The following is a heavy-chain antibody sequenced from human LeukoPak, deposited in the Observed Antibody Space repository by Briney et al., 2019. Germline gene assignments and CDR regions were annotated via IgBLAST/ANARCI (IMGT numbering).Heavy chain of an antibody. J-gene: IGHJ6*02. V-gene: IGHV1-3*01. D-gene: IGHD3-9*01. CDR2: INAGNGNT. CDR3: ASAEDILTGYPYYGMDV. CDR1: GYTFTSYA. Sequence: ASVKVSCKASGYTFTSYAMHWVRQAPGQRLEWMGWINAGNGNTKYSQKFQGRVTITRDTSASTAYMKLSSLRSEDTAVYYCASAEDILTGYPYYGMDVWGQGTTVTVSS.